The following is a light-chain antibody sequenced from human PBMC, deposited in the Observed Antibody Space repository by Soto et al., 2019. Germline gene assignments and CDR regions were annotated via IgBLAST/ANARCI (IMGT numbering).Light chain of an antibody. J-gene: IGKJ4*01. Sequence: VLTQSPGTLSLSPGERATLSCRTSQTISSGFLTWYQQKPGQTPRLLIYGASTRATGIPDRFSASGSGTDFTLTISRLEPEDSAVYYCQLLTFGGGTKVEIK. CDR1: QTISSGF. CDR2: GAS. V-gene: IGKV3-20*01. CDR3: QLLT.